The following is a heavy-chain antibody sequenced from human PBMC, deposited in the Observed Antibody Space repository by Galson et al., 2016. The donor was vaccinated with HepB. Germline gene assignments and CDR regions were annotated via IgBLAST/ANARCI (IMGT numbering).Heavy chain of an antibody. CDR3: AKLMGDWGDRSTGFVDY. V-gene: IGHV3-23*01. Sequence: SLRLSCAASGFTFTNYIMSWVRQAPRKGLEWVPAISGSGSDTYYLDFAKGRFTISKDNSKNTVYLQMNNLRAEDTAIYYGAKLMGDWGDRSTGFVDYWGQGTLVTVSS. CDR1: GFTFTNYI. CDR2: ISGSGSDT. D-gene: IGHD2-21*01. J-gene: IGHJ4*02.